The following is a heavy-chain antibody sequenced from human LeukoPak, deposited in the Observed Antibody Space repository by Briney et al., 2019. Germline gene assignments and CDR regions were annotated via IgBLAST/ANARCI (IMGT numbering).Heavy chain of an antibody. J-gene: IGHJ4*02. D-gene: IGHD3-22*01. CDR3: ARDFDTSGYTFDF. V-gene: IGHV3-48*02. CDR1: GFTFSSYW. Sequence: GGSLRLSCAASGFTFSSYWMHWVRQAPGKGLEWISYISGSSKVIYYADSVRGRFTISRDNAENLLYLQMNSLRDEDTAVYFCARDFDTSGYTFDFWGQGALVTVSS. CDR2: ISGSSKVI.